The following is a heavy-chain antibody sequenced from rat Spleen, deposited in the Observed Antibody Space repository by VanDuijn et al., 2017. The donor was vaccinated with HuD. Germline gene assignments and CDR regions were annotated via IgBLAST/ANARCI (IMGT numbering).Heavy chain of an antibody. V-gene: IGHV5-17*01. D-gene: IGHD4-6*01. CDR3: TRHWGY. Sequence: EVQLVESGGGLVQPGNSLKLSCAASGFTFSDYAMAWVRQSPKKGLEWVATIIYDGSSTYYRDSVKGRFTVSRDNAKSTLYLQMDSLRSEDTATYYCTRHWGYWGQGVMVTVSS. CDR2: IIYDGSST. J-gene: IGHJ2*01. CDR1: GFTFSDYA.